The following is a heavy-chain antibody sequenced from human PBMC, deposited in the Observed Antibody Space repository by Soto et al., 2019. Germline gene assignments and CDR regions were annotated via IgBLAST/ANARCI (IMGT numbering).Heavy chain of an antibody. J-gene: IGHJ3*02. V-gene: IGHV3-30-3*01. CDR3: ARDRASSGWYFCDAFDI. CDR2: ISYDGSNK. Sequence: QVQLVESGGGVVQPGRSLRLSCAASGFTFSSYAMHWVRQAPGKGLEWVSVISYDGSNKYYADSVKGRFTISRDNSKNTLYLQMNSLRAEDTAVYHCARDRASSGWYFCDAFDIWGQGTMVTVSS. CDR1: GFTFSSYA. D-gene: IGHD6-19*01.